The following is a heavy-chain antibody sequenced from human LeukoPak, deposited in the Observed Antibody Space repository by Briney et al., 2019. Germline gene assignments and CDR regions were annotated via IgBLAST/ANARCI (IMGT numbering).Heavy chain of an antibody. CDR3: ATTRRLPLLGFDS. Sequence: EASVKVSCKASGWPFSTHDINWVRPAAGQGLEWMGWVNPNSGNTRYAQKFQGRVAMTRDTSISTAYMELSSLRSEDTAVYYCATTRRLPLLGFDSWGQGTLVTVSS. CDR2: VNPNSGNT. J-gene: IGHJ5*01. D-gene: IGHD2-15*01. CDR1: GWPFSTHD. V-gene: IGHV1-8*01.